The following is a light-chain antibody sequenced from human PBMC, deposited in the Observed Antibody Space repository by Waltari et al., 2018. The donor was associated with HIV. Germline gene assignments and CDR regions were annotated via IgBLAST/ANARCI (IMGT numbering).Light chain of an antibody. CDR3: QSADSTGTYWV. Sequence: SYELTQPPSASVSPGQTARISCSGDALPTQYVFWYQQMPGQAPVRVIYRDKERPSGIPDRFSGYSAGTTVTLTISGVQAEDEADYYCQSADSTGTYWVFGGGTKLTVL. CDR2: RDK. V-gene: IGLV3-25*03. CDR1: ALPTQY. J-gene: IGLJ3*02.